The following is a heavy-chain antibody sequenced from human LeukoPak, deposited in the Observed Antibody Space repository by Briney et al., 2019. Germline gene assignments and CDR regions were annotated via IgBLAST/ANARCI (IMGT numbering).Heavy chain of an antibody. D-gene: IGHD3-16*02. J-gene: IGHJ4*02. CDR1: GGSFSGYY. V-gene: IGHV4-34*01. CDR2: INHSGST. CDR3: ARGLYDYVWGSYRPKLFDY. Sequence: SETLSLTCAVYGGSFSGYYWSWIRQPPGKGLEWIGEINHSGSTNYNPSLKSRVTKSVDTSKNQFSLKLSSVTAADTAVYYCARGLYDYVWGSYRPKLFDYWGQGTLVTVSS.